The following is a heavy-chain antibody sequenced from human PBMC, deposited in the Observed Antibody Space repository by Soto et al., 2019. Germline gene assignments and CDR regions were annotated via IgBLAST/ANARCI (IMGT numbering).Heavy chain of an antibody. V-gene: IGHV4-30-4*01. CDR3: ARGPNYYNSARGWFDP. CDR2: IYYSGNT. J-gene: IGHJ5*02. Sequence: SETLSLTCTVSGGSIRSGDYYWSWIRQPPGKGLEWIGYIYYSGNTNYSPSLKSRVTMSVDTSKNQFSLKLSSVTAADTAVYYCARGPNYYNSARGWFDPWGQGTLVTVSS. CDR1: GGSIRSGDYY. D-gene: IGHD3-10*01.